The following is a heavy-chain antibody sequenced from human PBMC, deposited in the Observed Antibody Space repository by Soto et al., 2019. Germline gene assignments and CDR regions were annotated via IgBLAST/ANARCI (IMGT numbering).Heavy chain of an antibody. CDR2: INSYGSST. CDR1: GFTFSSYW. Sequence: EVQLVESGGGLVQPGGSLRLSCAASGFTFSSYWMHWVRQAPGKGLVWVSRINSYGSSTNYADSAKGRFTISRDNAKKTLYLQMTSVRDEDTAVSYCARVSYGDFSDWYFDLWGRGTLVTVSS. D-gene: IGHD4-17*01. CDR3: ARVSYGDFSDWYFDL. V-gene: IGHV3-74*01. J-gene: IGHJ2*01.